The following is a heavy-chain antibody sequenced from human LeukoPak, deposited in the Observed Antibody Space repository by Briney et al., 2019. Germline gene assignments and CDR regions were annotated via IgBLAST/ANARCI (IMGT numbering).Heavy chain of an antibody. CDR2: IYYSGST. V-gene: IGHV4-30-4*01. J-gene: IGHJ5*02. CDR1: GGSISSGDYY. D-gene: IGHD3-10*01. CDR3: ARAWFGELSNWFDP. Sequence: SETLPLTCTVSGGSISSGDYYWSWIRQPPGKGLEWIGYIYYSGSTYYNPSLKSRVTISVDTSKNQFSLKLSSVTAADTVVYYCARAWFGELSNWFDPWGQGTLVTVSS.